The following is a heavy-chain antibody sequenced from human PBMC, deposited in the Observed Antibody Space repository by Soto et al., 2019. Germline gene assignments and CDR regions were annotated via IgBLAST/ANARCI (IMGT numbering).Heavy chain of an antibody. CDR2: MNPNSGNT. CDR3: AKAGRHCSGRNCNSGDDGMAV. D-gene: IGHD2-15*01. V-gene: IGHV1-8*01. CDR1: GYTFSSYD. Sequence: ASVKVSCKTSGYTFSSYDINWVRQAPGQGLEWMGWMNPNSGNTGYAQKFQGRVTMTRNTSISTAYMDLISLRSEDTALYYCAKAGRHCSGRNCNSGDDGMAVWGQGTTVTV. J-gene: IGHJ6*02.